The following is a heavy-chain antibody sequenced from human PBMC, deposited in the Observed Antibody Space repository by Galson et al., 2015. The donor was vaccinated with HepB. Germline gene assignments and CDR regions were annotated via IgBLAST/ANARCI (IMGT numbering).Heavy chain of an antibody. CDR2: IYPGDSDT. Sequence: QSGAEVKKPGESLKISCKGSGFSFTSYWIAWVRQMPGKGLEWMGIIYPGDSDTRYSPSFQGQVTISADKSISTAYLQWSSLKASDNAMYYCARSFVVITTMSNPYFDYWGQGTLVIVSS. J-gene: IGHJ4*02. V-gene: IGHV5-51*01. D-gene: IGHD3-22*01. CDR3: ARSFVVITTMSNPYFDY. CDR1: GFSFTSYW.